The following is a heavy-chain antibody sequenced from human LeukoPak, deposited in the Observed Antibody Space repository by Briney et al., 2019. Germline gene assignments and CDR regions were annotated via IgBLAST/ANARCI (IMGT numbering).Heavy chain of an antibody. D-gene: IGHD2-2*01. CDR1: GFTFSSYA. CDR3: ANSNLGYCSSTSCYPVDY. J-gene: IGHJ4*02. Sequence: GGSLRLSCAASGFTFSSYAMSWVRQAPGKGLEWVSAISGSGSRTYYADSGKGRFTISRDNSKNTLCLQMNSLRAEDTAVYYCANSNLGYCSSTSCYPVDYWGQGTLVTVSS. CDR2: ISGSGSRT. V-gene: IGHV3-23*01.